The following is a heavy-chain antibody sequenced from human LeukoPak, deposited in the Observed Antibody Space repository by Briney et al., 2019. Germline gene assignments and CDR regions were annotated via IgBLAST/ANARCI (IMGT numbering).Heavy chain of an antibody. V-gene: IGHV1-69*05. Sequence: SVKVSCKASGGTFISYAISWVRQAPGQGLEWMGGIIPIFGTANYAQKFQGRVTITTDESTSTAYMELRSLRSEDTAVYYCARVYISYGEYNWFDPWGQGTLVTVSS. D-gene: IGHD4-17*01. J-gene: IGHJ5*02. CDR3: ARVYISYGEYNWFDP. CDR2: IIPIFGTA. CDR1: GGTFISYA.